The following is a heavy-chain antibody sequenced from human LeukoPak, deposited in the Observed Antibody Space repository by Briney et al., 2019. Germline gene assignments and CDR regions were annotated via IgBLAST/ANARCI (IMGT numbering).Heavy chain of an antibody. Sequence: GGSLRLSCAASGFTFSSYSMNWVRQAPEKGLEWVSSISSSSSYIYYADSVKGRFTISRDNAKNSLYLQMNSLRAEDTAVYYCARDHRDQLFDYWGQGTLVTVSS. CDR1: GFTFSSYS. V-gene: IGHV3-21*01. D-gene: IGHD1-1*01. CDR3: ARDHRDQLFDY. J-gene: IGHJ4*02. CDR2: ISSSSSYI.